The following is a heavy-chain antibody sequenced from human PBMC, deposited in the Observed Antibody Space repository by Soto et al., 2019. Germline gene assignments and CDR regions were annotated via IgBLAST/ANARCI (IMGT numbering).Heavy chain of an antibody. Sequence: EVQLVESGGGLVQPGGSLRLSCTASGFTFSSYDMHWVRQATGKGLEWVSGIESDGDAKYLASVKGRFSISRENTKNTLHLQMNRLRAEDRAVYYCAREGMEGVTWNWFDTWGQGTLVTVSS. CDR2: IESDGDA. CDR1: GFTFSSYD. D-gene: IGHD1-26*01. J-gene: IGHJ5*02. CDR3: AREGMEGVTWNWFDT. V-gene: IGHV3-13*01.